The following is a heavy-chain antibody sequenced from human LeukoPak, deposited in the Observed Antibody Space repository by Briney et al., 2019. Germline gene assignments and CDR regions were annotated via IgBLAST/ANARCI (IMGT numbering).Heavy chain of an antibody. CDR2: ISYDGSNK. D-gene: IGHD2-2*02. Sequence: GGSLRLSCAASGFTFSSYAMHWVRQAPGKGLEWVAVISYDGSNKYYADSVKGRFTISRDNSKNTLYLQMNSLRAEDTAVYYCARDPGYCSSTSCYTTFDYWGQGTLVTVSP. CDR3: ARDPGYCSSTSCYTTFDY. J-gene: IGHJ4*02. V-gene: IGHV3-30-3*01. CDR1: GFTFSSYA.